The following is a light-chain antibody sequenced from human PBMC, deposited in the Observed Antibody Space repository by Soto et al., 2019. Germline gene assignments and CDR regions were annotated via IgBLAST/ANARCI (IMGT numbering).Light chain of an antibody. CDR1: QSVSNVY. J-gene: IGKJ2*01. Sequence: EIVLTQSPGTLSLSPGERATLSCRASQSVSNVYLAWYQQKPGQAPRLLIYDTSNRATGIPDRFSGSGSGTDFTLTISRLEPEDFAVYYCQQSGSSHRPFGQGTKLEIK. CDR2: DTS. CDR3: QQSGSSHRP. V-gene: IGKV3-20*01.